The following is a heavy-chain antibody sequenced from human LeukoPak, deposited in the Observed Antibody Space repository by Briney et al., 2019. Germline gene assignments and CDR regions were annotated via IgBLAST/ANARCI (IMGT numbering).Heavy chain of an antibody. CDR2: IYHTGST. CDR3: VGQHASNGYHFY. J-gene: IGHJ4*02. CDR1: GNSISSSYY. Sequence: PSETLSLTCAVTGNSISSSYYWGWIRQPPGKGLQWIGSIYHTGSTYYSPSLKSRVTISVDTSKPRFSLKLTSVTAAHTAKYHCVGQHASNGYHFYWGQGALVTVSS. V-gene: IGHV4-38-2*01. D-gene: IGHD5-18*01.